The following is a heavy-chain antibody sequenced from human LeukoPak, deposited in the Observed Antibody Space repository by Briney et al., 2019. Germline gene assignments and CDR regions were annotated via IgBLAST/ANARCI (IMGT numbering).Heavy chain of an antibody. CDR1: GFTFTSSA. D-gene: IGHD1-26*01. Sequence: GTSVKVSCKASGFTFTSSAMQWVRQARGQRLEWIGWIVVGCGNTNYAQKFQERVTITRDMSTSTAYMELSSLRSEDTAVYYCAAERDIVGATKPPIWYFDLWGRGTLVTVSS. V-gene: IGHV1-58*02. CDR3: AAERDIVGATKPPIWYFDL. J-gene: IGHJ2*01. CDR2: IVVGCGNT.